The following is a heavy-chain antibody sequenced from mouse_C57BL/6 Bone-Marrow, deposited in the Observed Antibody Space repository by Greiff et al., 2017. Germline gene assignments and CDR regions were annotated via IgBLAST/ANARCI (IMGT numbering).Heavy chain of an antibody. D-gene: IGHD2-1*01. CDR1: GYTFTSSW. Sequence: VKLQQPGAELVKPGASVKMSCKASGYTFTSSWITWVKQRPGQGLEWIGDIYPGSGSTNYNEKFKSKATLTVDTSSSTAYMQLSSLTSEYSAVYYCYCYYYAMDYWGQGTSVTGSS. V-gene: IGHV1-55*01. J-gene: IGHJ4*01. CDR3: YCYYYAMDY. CDR2: IYPGSGST.